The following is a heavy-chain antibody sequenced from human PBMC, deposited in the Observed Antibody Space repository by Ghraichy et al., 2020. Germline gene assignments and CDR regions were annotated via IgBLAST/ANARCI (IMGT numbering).Heavy chain of an antibody. J-gene: IGHJ6*02. CDR1: GGTFSSYA. Sequence: SVKVSCKASGGTFSSYAISWVRQAPGQGLEWMGGIIPIFGTANYAQKFQGRVTITADESTSTAYMELSSLRSEDTAVYYCARTDSYGYVVVGLDYYYYGMDVWGQGTTVTVSS. V-gene: IGHV1-69*13. D-gene: IGHD5-18*01. CDR3: ARTDSYGYVVVGLDYYYYGMDV. CDR2: IIPIFGTA.